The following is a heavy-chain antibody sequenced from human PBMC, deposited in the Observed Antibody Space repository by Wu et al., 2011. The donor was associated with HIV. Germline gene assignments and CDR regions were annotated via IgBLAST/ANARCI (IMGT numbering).Heavy chain of an antibody. CDR3: ARDRPPDGGYGHSYYFYGMDV. CDR1: GYTFTGYY. Sequence: QVQLVQSGAEVKKPGASVRVSCKASGYTFTGYYMHWVRQAPGQGLEWMGWINPNSSDTDCAQNFQGRVTLTRDTSISTAYLELSRLRSDDTAIYYCARDRPPDGGYGHSYYFYGMDVWGQGTTVTVSS. CDR2: INPNSSDT. D-gene: IGHD3-10*01. J-gene: IGHJ6*02. V-gene: IGHV1-2*02.